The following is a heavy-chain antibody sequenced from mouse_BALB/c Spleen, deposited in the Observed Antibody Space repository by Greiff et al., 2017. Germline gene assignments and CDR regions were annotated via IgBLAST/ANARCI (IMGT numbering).Heavy chain of an antibody. CDR2: IYPGSGST. CDR1: GYTFTSYW. J-gene: IGHJ2*01. D-gene: IGHD1-2*01. V-gene: IGHV1S22*01. Sequence: LQQPGSELVRPGASVKLSCKASGYTFTSYWMHWVKQRPGQGLEWIGNIYPGSGSTNYDEKFKSKATLTVDTSSSTAYMQLSSLTSEDSAVYYCSITTATYLYFDYWGEGTTLTVS. CDR3: SITTATYLYFDY.